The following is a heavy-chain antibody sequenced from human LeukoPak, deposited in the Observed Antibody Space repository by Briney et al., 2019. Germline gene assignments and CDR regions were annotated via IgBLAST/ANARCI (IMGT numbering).Heavy chain of an antibody. Sequence: ASMKVSCKASGYTFTGYYMHWVRQAPGQGLEWMGWINPNSGGTNYAQRFQGRVTMTRDTSISTAYMELSRLRSDDTAVYYCARLQVPAALPIDYWGQGTLVTVSS. CDR2: INPNSGGT. CDR3: ARLQVPAALPIDY. CDR1: GYTFTGYY. J-gene: IGHJ4*02. V-gene: IGHV1-2*02. D-gene: IGHD2-2*01.